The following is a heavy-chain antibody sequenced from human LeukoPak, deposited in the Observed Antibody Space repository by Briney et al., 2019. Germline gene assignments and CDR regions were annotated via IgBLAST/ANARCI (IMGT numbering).Heavy chain of an antibody. CDR1: GGTFSSYA. D-gene: IGHD1-26*01. J-gene: IGHJ4*02. CDR2: INPSGGST. Sequence: GSSVKVSCKASGGTFSSYAISWVRQAPGQGLEWMGIINPSGGSTSYAQKFQGRVTMTRDTSTSTVYMELSSLRSEDTAVYYCARLALYSGSSGDDYWGQGTLVTVSS. CDR3: ARLALYSGSSGDDY. V-gene: IGHV1-46*01.